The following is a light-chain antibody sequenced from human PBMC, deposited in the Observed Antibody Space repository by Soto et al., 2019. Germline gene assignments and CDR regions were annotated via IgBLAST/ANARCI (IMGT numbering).Light chain of an antibody. CDR3: SSYTSVTTFVV. V-gene: IGLV2-14*01. CDR2: EVT. J-gene: IGLJ1*01. CDR1: SSDIGRYNF. Sequence: QSALTQPASVSWSPGQSITISCTGTSSDIGRYNFVSWYQQHPGKAPKLLVYEVTNRPSGVSNRFSGSKSGNTASLTIFGLQTEDEADYYCSSYTSVTTFVVFGTGTKLTVL.